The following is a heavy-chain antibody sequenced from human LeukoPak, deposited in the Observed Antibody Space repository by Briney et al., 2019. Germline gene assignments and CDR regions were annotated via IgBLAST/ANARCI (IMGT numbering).Heavy chain of an antibody. V-gene: IGHV4-34*01. J-gene: IGHJ2*01. CDR3: ARARLGTRKVPAASRPYWYFDL. Sequence: PSETLSLTCAVSGGSFSGYYWSWIRQPPGKGLEWIGEINHSGSTNYNPSLKSRVTISVDTSKNQFSLKLSSVTAADTAVYYCARARLGTRKVPAASRPYWYFDLWGRGTLVTVSS. CDR1: GGSFSGYY. CDR2: INHSGST. D-gene: IGHD2-2*01.